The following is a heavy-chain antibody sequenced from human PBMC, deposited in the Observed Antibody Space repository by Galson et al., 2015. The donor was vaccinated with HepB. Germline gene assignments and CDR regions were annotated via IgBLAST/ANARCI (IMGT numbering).Heavy chain of an antibody. Sequence: SLRLSCAASGFTFSSYWMSWVRQAPGKGLEWVANIKQDGSEKYYVDSVKGRFTISRDNAKNSLYLQMNSLRAEDTAVYYCAREADDYYYYYMDVWGKGTTVTVSS. J-gene: IGHJ6*03. CDR1: GFTFSSYW. V-gene: IGHV3-7*01. CDR3: AREADDYYYYYMDV. CDR2: IKQDGSEK.